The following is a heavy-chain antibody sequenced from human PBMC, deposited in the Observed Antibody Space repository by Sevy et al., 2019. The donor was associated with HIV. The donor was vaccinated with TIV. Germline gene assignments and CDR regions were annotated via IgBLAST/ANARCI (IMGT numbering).Heavy chain of an antibody. J-gene: IGHJ6*02. CDR1: GFTFSSYG. V-gene: IGHV3-30*02. CDR2: IRYDGSNK. D-gene: IGHD2-15*01. CDR3: ATSRYCSGGSCYGADYYYGMDV. Sequence: GGSLRLSCAASGFTFSSYGMHWVRQAPGKGLEWVAFIRYDGSNKYYADSVKGRFTISRDNSKNTLYLQMNSLRAEDTAVYYCATSRYCSGGSCYGADYYYGMDVWGQGPRSPSP.